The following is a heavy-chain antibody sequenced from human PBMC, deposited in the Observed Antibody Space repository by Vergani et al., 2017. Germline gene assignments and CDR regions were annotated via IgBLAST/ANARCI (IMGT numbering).Heavy chain of an antibody. CDR2: ISSSSGYI. CDR3: ASRVNSSGGLDV. CDR1: GFTFSRTT. J-gene: IGHJ6*02. V-gene: IGHV3-21*06. D-gene: IGHD1/OR15-1a*01. Sequence: VQLVESGGGVVQPGRSLRLSCAGSGFTFSRTTLTWVRQAPGKGLEWVASISSSSGYIHYADAVRGRFTISRDNAKNSVYLQMSSLTVDDTGVYYCASRVNSSGGLDVWGQGATVTVSS.